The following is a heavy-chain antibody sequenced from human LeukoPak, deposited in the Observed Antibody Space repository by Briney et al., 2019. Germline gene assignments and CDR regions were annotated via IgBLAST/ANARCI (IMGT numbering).Heavy chain of an antibody. V-gene: IGHV3-15*01. CDR2: IKSKTDGGTT. D-gene: IGHD6-13*01. CDR3: TTDGVAAAGQSGAYYYYYGMDV. CDR1: GFTFSNAW. J-gene: IGHJ6*02. Sequence: MAGGSLRLSCAASGFTFSNAWMSWVRQAPGKGLEWVGRIKSKTDGGTTDYAAPVKGRFTISRDDSKNTLYLQMNSLKTEDTAVYYCTTDGVAAAGQSGAYYYYYGMDVWGQGTTVTVSS.